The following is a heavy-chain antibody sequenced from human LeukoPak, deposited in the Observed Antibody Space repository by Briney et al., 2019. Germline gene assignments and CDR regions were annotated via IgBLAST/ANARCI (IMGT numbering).Heavy chain of an antibody. CDR1: GGSISSYY. V-gene: IGHV4-59*08. Sequence: SETLSLTCTVSGGSISSYYWSWIRQPPGKGLEWIGYIYYSGSTNYNPSLKSRVTISVDTSKNQFSLKLSSVTAADTAVYYCARHPGGYDSSGYYHSPFFDIWGQGTMVTVPS. CDR2: IYYSGST. CDR3: ARHPGGYDSSGYYHSPFFDI. J-gene: IGHJ3*02. D-gene: IGHD3-22*01.